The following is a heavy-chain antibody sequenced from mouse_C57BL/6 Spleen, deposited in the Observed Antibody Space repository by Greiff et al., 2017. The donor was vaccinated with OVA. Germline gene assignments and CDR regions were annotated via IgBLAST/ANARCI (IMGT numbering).Heavy chain of an antibody. Sequence: QVQLQQSGAELVRPGTSVKMSCKASGYTFTNYWIGWAKQRPGHGLEWIGDIYPGGGYTNYNEKFKGKATLTADKSSSTAYMQFSSLTSEDSAIYYGARGYYGSSYGYDFDDWGQGTTLSVSS. CDR1: GYTFTNYW. D-gene: IGHD1-1*01. CDR2: IYPGGGYT. CDR3: ARGYYGSSYGYDFDD. J-gene: IGHJ2*01. V-gene: IGHV1-63*01.